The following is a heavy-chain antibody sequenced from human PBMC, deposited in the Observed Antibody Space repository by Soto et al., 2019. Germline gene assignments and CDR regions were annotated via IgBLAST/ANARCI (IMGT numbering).Heavy chain of an antibody. Sequence: GGSLRLSCAASGFTFSSYSMNWVRQAPGKGLEWVSSISSSSSYIYYADSVKGRFTISRDNAKNSLYLQMNSLRAEDTAVYYCARATNYYDSSGYYWGCYFDSWGQGTLVTVSS. CDR3: ARATNYYDSSGYYWGCYFDS. V-gene: IGHV3-21*01. CDR2: ISSSSSYI. J-gene: IGHJ4*02. D-gene: IGHD3-22*01. CDR1: GFTFSSYS.